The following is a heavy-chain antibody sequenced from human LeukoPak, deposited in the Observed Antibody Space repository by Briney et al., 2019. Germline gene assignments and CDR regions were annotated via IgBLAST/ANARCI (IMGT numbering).Heavy chain of an antibody. CDR1: GGSISSGGYY. CDR2: IYYSGST. CDR3: ARAGYSSSSEIDY. D-gene: IGHD6-6*01. V-gene: IGHV4-31*03. J-gene: IGHJ4*02. Sequence: SETLSLTCPVSGGSISSGGYYWSWIRQHPGKGLEWIGYIYYSGSTYYNPSLKSRVTISVDTSKNQFSLKLSSVTAADTAVYYCARAGYSSSSEIDYWGQGTLVTVSS.